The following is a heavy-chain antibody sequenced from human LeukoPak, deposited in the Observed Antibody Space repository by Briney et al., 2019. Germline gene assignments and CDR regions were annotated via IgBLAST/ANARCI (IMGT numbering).Heavy chain of an antibody. V-gene: IGHV3-66*02. D-gene: IGHD6-13*01. CDR3: ARDISHSSSWYEYYYYGMDV. CDR1: GFTVSSNY. Sequence: GGSLRLSCAASGFTVSSNYMSWVRQAPGKGLEWVSVIYSGGSTYYADSVKGRFTISRDNSKNTLYLQMNSLRAEDTAVYYCARDISHSSSWYEYYYYGMDVWSQGTTVTVSS. J-gene: IGHJ6*02. CDR2: IYSGGST.